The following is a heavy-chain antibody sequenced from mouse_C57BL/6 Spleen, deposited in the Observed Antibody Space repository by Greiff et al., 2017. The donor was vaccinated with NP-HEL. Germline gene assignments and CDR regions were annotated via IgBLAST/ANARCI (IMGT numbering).Heavy chain of an antibody. J-gene: IGHJ2*01. CDR2: IDPSDSYT. D-gene: IGHD2-4*01. CDR3: APDYDGY. Sequence: QVQLQQPGAELVRPGTSVKLSCKASDYTFTSYWMHWVKQRPGQGLEWIGVIDPSDSYTNYNQKFKGKATLTVDTSSSTAYMQLSSLTSEDSAVYYCAPDYDGYWGQGTTLTVSS. CDR1: DYTFTSYW. V-gene: IGHV1-59*01.